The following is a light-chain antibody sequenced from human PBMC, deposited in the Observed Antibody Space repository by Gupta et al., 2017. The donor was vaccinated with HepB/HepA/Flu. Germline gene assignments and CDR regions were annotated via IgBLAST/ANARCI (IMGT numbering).Light chain of an antibody. J-gene: IGKJ1*01. V-gene: IGKV2-24*01. Sequence: VMTQTPLSLLVTIGQPASISCRSSQSLVQRNGNTYLSWLHQRPGQPPRLLIYRGSNRFSGVPDRFSGSGAGTDFTLKISRVEAEDVGVYYCMQGTHSPWTFGQGTKVDIK. CDR2: RGS. CDR3: MQGTHSPWT. CDR1: QSLVQRNGNTY.